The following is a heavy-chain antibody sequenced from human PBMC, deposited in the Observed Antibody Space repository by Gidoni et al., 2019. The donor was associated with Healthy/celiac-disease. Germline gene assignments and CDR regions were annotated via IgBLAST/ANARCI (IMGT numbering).Heavy chain of an antibody. J-gene: IGHJ4*02. CDR3: ARDYYYYDSSGYYGRYDY. D-gene: IGHD3-22*01. CDR1: GGTFSSYA. Sequence: QVQLVQSGAEVKKPGSSVKVSCKASGGTFSSYAISWVRQAPGQGLEWMGGIIPIFGTANYAQKFQGRVTITADESTSTAYMVLSSLRSEDTAVYYCARDYYYYDSSGYYGRYDYWGQGTLVTVSS. V-gene: IGHV1-69*01. CDR2: IIPIFGTA.